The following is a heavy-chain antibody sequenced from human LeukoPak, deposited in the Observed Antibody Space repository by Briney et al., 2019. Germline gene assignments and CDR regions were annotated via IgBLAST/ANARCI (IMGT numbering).Heavy chain of an antibody. V-gene: IGHV3-66*01. CDR2: IYRDGTT. Sequence: GGSLRLSCAASGFTVSNNYMSWVRQAPGKGLEWVSIIYRDGTTYYSDSVKGTFTISKDNSKNTLFLHMSSLRAENTAVYHCARVGDYYGMDVWGLGTTVTVTS. CDR1: GFTVSNNY. CDR3: ARVGDYYGMDV. J-gene: IGHJ6*02.